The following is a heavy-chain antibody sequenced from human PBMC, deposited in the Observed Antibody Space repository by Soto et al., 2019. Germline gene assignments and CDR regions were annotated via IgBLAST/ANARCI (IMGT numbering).Heavy chain of an antibody. CDR3: ATYSSSWYAYYFDY. D-gene: IGHD6-13*01. CDR2: INAGNGNT. Sequence: ASVKVSCKASGYTFTSYAMHWVRQAPGQRLEWMGWINAGNGNTKYSQKFQGRVTITRDTSASTAYMELSSLRSEDTAVYYCATYSSSWYAYYFDYWGQGTLVTVSS. CDR1: GYTFTSYA. V-gene: IGHV1-3*01. J-gene: IGHJ4*02.